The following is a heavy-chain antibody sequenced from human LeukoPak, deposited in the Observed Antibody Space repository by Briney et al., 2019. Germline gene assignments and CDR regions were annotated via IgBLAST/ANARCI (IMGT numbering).Heavy chain of an antibody. CDR2: MNPNSGNT. V-gene: IGHV1-8*01. J-gene: IGHJ5*02. Sequence: ASVKVSCKASGYTFTSYDINWVRQATGQGLEWMGWMNPNSGNTGYAQKFQGRVTMTRNTSISTAYMELSSLRAEDTAVYYCAKDPSLWFGEPRWFDPWGQGTLVTVSS. D-gene: IGHD3-10*01. CDR3: AKDPSLWFGEPRWFDP. CDR1: GYTFTSYD.